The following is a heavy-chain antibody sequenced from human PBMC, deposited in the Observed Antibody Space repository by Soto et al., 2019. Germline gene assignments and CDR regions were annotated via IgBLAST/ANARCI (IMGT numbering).Heavy chain of an antibody. CDR3: ARVPGRL. CDR1: GFSVSRNY. V-gene: IGHV3-53*02. D-gene: IGHD3-10*01. CDR2: VYSGGAT. Sequence: QLVETGGGLIQPGTSLTLSCAASGFSVSRNYMTWVRQAPGKGLEWVSFVYSGGATFYADSVKGRFILSRDDSQNTTYLKMNNLRAEDTAVYYCARVPGRLWGRGTLVTVAS. J-gene: IGHJ2*01.